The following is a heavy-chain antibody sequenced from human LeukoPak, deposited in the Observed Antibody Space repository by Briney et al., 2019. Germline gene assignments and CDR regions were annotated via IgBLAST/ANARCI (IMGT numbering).Heavy chain of an antibody. CDR2: IKQDGSEK. CDR3: ARAGLGWFGELEAFDI. CDR1: GFTFSSYW. V-gene: IGHV3-7*01. D-gene: IGHD3-10*01. J-gene: IGHJ3*02. Sequence: GGSLRLSCAASGFTFSSYWMSWVRQAPGKGLEWVANIKQDGSEKYYVDSVKGRFTISRDNAKNSLYLQMNSLRAEDTAVYYCARAGLGWFGELEAFDIWGQGTMVTVSS.